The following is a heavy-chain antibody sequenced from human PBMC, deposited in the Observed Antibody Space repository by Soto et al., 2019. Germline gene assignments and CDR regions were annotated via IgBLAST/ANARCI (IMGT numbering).Heavy chain of an antibody. J-gene: IGHJ3*02. Sequence: GGSLRLSCAASGFTFSSYAMSWVRQAPGKGLEWVSAISGSGGSTYYADSVKGRFTISRDNSKNTLYLQMNSLRAEDTAVYYCAKGLQEDTAMVTCAFDIWGQGTMVTVSS. CDR3: AKGLQEDTAMVTCAFDI. D-gene: IGHD5-18*01. CDR1: GFTFSSYA. CDR2: ISGSGGST. V-gene: IGHV3-23*01.